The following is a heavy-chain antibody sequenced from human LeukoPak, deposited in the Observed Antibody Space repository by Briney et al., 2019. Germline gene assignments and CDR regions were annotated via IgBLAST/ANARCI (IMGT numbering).Heavy chain of an antibody. J-gene: IGHJ2*01. V-gene: IGHV4-59*01. CDR3: ARDPSYSSSWGDWYFDL. Sequence: SETLSLTCTVSGGSISSYYWSWIRQPPGKGLEWIGYIYYSGSTNYNPSLKSRVTISVDTSKNQFSLKLSSVTAADTAVYYCARDPSYSSSWGDWYFDLWGRGTLVTVSS. D-gene: IGHD6-13*01. CDR1: GGSISSYY. CDR2: IYYSGST.